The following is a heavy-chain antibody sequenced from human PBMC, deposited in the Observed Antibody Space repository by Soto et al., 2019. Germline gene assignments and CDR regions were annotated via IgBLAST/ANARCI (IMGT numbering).Heavy chain of an antibody. CDR3: ARGNVDTAMAKAYYYYYGMDV. D-gene: IGHD5-18*01. V-gene: IGHV1-69*06. CDR1: GGTFSSYA. J-gene: IGHJ6*02. Sequence: ASVKVSCKASGGTFSSYAISWVRQAPGQGLEWMGGIIPIFGTANYAQKFQGRVTITADKSTSTAYMELSSLRSEDTAVYYCARGNVDTAMAKAYYYYYGMDVWGQGTTVTVSS. CDR2: IIPIFGTA.